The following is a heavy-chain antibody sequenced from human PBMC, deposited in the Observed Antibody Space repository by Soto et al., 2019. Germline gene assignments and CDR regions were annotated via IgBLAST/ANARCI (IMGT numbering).Heavy chain of an antibody. CDR2: ISYDGSNK. V-gene: IGHV3-30-3*01. D-gene: IGHD3-16*02. Sequence: GGSLRLSCAASGFTFSSYGMHWVRQAPGKGLEWVAVISYDGSNKYYADSVKGRFTISRDNSKNTLYLQMNSLRAEDTAVYYCARVEGVIVPTHIDYWGQGTLVTVSS. CDR1: GFTFSSYG. J-gene: IGHJ4*02. CDR3: ARVEGVIVPTHIDY.